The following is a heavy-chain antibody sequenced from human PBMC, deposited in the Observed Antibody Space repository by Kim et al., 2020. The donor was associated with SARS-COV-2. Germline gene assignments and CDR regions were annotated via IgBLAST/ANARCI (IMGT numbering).Heavy chain of an antibody. Sequence: RVTISVDTSKNQFSLKLSSVTAADTAVYYCARDGYYDILTGYQWANAFDIWGQGTMVTVSS. J-gene: IGHJ3*02. D-gene: IGHD3-9*01. V-gene: IGHV4-59*01. CDR3: ARDGYYDILTGYQWANAFDI.